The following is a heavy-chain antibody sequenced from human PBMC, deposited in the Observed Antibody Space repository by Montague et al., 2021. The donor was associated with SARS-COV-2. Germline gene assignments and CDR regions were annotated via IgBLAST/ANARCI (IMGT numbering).Heavy chain of an antibody. Sequence: SETLSLTCAVYGASFSGYHWTWIRQSPGRGLEWIGEVIHSGKTSYNPSLKSRLTISVDTSKKQFSLRLSSVTAADTAVYYCARRRTGLEPPFDPWGQGTLVIVSS. CDR2: VIHSGKT. CDR3: ARRRTGLEPPFDP. V-gene: IGHV4-34*12. J-gene: IGHJ5*02. D-gene: IGHD1-1*01. CDR1: GASFSGYH.